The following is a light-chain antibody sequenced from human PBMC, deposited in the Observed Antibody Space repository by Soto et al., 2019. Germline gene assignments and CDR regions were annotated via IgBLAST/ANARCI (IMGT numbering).Light chain of an antibody. CDR1: SSDVAGYNY. CDR2: EVS. CDR3: SSYTTGSFYV. J-gene: IGLJ1*01. Sequence: QSALTQPASVSGSPGQSITISCAGTSSDVAGYNYVAWYQQHPGKAPKLIIFEVSNRPSGVSTRFSGSKSGNMASLTISGLQAEDEADYYCSSYTTGSFYVFGTGTKVTVL. V-gene: IGLV2-14*01.